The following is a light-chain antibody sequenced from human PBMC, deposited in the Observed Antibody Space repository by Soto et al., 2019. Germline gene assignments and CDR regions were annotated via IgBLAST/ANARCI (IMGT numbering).Light chain of an antibody. CDR3: QQYHTWPIT. CDR1: QSVSSY. Sequence: EIVLTQSPATLSLSPWERATLSCRASQSVSSYLAWYQQKPGRAPRLLIYDASNRATGIPARFSGSGSGTEFTLTISSLQSEDCAIYYCQQYHTWPITIGGGTKVDIK. V-gene: IGKV3D-15*01. CDR2: DAS. J-gene: IGKJ4*01.